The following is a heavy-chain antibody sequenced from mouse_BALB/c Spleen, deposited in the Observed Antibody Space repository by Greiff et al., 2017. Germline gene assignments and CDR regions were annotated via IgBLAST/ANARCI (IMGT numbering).Heavy chain of an antibody. V-gene: IGHV3-2*02. CDR2: ISYSGST. CDR3: ARWGTTRAMDY. J-gene: IGHJ4*01. D-gene: IGHD1-1*01. Sequence: EVKLEESGPGLVKPSQSLSLTCTVTGYSITSDYAWNWIRQFPGNKLEWMGYISYSGSTSYNPSLKSRISITRDTSKNQFFLQLNSVTTEDTATYYCARWGTTRAMDYWGQGTSVTVSS. CDR1: GYSITSDYA.